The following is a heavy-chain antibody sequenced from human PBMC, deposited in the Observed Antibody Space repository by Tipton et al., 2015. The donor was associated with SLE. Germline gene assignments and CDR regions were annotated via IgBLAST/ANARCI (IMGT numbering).Heavy chain of an antibody. CDR2: INHSGST. CDR1: GGSFSGYY. Sequence: TLSLTCAVYGGSFSGYYWSWIRQPPGKGLEWIGEINHSGSTNYNPSLKSRVTISVDTSKNQFSLKLSSVTAADTAAYYCASLQLASYFMDVWGKGTTVTVSS. D-gene: IGHD6-13*01. J-gene: IGHJ6*03. CDR3: ASLQLASYFMDV. V-gene: IGHV4-34*01.